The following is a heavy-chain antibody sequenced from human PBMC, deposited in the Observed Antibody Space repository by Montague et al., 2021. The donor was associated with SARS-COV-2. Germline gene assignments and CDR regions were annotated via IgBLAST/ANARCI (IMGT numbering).Heavy chain of an antibody. CDR3: ARGDGLGPYTGYAFDI. J-gene: IGHJ3*02. CDR2: TYYRTRRFD. Sequence: CAISGDSVADDRRSWDGNTYYLSRRLEWLGRTYYRTRRFDHYEVSMKGRISIKADTSKNQFSLQLDSVTPEDTAVYYCARGDGLGPYTGYAFDIWGQGTLVTVSS. D-gene: IGHD3-16*01. CDR1: GDSVADDRRS. V-gene: IGHV6-1*01.